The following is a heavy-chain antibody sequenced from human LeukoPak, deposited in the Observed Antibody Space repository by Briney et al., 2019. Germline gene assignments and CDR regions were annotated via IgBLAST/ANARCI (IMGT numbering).Heavy chain of an antibody. J-gene: IGHJ5*02. CDR3: ARDAKDIVVVPAAIPQNWFDP. V-gene: IGHV1-18*01. CDR1: GYTFTSYG. D-gene: IGHD2-2*01. Sequence: ASVKVSCKASGYTFTSYGISWVRQAPGQGLEWMGWTSAYNGNTNYAQKLQGRVTMTTDTSTSTAYMELRSLRSDDTAVYYCARDAKDIVVVPAAIPQNWFDPWGQGTLVTVSS. CDR2: TSAYNGNT.